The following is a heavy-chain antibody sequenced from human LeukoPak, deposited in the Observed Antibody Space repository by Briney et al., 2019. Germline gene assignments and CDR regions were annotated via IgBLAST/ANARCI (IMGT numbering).Heavy chain of an antibody. CDR1: GGSISSSSYY. J-gene: IGHJ4*02. CDR3: ARGRSYTSSPHY. CDR2: IYYSGST. D-gene: IGHD6-13*01. Sequence: SETLSLTCTVSGGSISSSSYYWGWIRQPPGKGLEWIVSIYYSGSTYYNPSLKSRVTISVDTSKNQFSLKLSSVTAADTAVYYCARGRSYTSSPHYWGQGTLVTVSS. V-gene: IGHV4-39*01.